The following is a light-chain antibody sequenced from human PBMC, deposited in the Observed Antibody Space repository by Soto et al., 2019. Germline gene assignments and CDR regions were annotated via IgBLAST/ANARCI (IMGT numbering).Light chain of an antibody. CDR2: LGS. V-gene: IGKV2-28*01. CDR1: QSLLHSNGNTY. Sequence: DIVMTQSPLSLPVTPGEPASISCRSSQSLLHSNGNTYLDWYLQKPGQSPQLLIYLGSNRASGVPDRFSGSGSGTDFTLKISRVEAEDVGVYYCMQAVQTITFGQGTRLEIK. J-gene: IGKJ5*01. CDR3: MQAVQTIT.